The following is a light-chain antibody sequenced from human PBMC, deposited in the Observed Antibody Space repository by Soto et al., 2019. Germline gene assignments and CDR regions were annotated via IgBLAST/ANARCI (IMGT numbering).Light chain of an antibody. V-gene: IGKV1-9*01. J-gene: IGKJ1*01. CDR2: AAS. CDR1: QCISSY. Sequence: IQLTQSPSFLSSSVGDRVTITCRASQCISSYLAWYQQKPGKAPKLLIYAASTLQSGVPSRFSGSGSGTDFTLTISSVQPEDFATYYCQQIYSIPVTFGQGTKVDI. CDR3: QQIYSIPVT.